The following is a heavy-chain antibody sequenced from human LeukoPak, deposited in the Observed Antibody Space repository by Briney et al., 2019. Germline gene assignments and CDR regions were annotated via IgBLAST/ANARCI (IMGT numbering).Heavy chain of an antibody. CDR3: AREVDGYNPFDY. D-gene: IGHD5-24*01. CDR2: MYYDGSS. CDR1: GGTINSGTFY. V-gene: IGHV4-39*02. Sequence: SETVSLTCTVCGGTINSGTFYWGWIREPPGKGLEWIGSMYYDGSSYYNPSLKSRVTTSVDTSKNQFSLKLTSVTAADTAVYYCAREVDGYNPFDYWGQGTLVTVSS. J-gene: IGHJ4*02.